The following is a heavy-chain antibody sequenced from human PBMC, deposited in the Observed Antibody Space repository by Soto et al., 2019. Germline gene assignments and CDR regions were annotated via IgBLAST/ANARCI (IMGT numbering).Heavy chain of an antibody. J-gene: IGHJ5*02. CDR3: ARARGGDSGDYASLFDR. V-gene: IGHV4-30-4*01. D-gene: IGHD4-17*01. CDR1: GGSVSIGDYL. CDR2: IHDSGNT. Sequence: VQLQESGPGLVTPSQTLSLTCTVFGGSVSIGDYLWSWIRQRPGKGLEWIWYIHDSGNTYYNPSLKSRVTISLDTSNNQFSLKLTSRTAADTAVYFCARARGGDSGDYASLFDRWGQGNLVTVSS.